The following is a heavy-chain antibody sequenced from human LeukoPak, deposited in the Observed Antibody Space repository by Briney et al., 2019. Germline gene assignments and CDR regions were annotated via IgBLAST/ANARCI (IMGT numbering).Heavy chain of an antibody. D-gene: IGHD6-19*01. V-gene: IGHV3-73*01. Sequence: GGSLRLSCAVSGFTFSGSGMHWVRQASGKGLEWVGRIGSKADTYTSTYAASGRVRITIARDDSKNTAYLQMNSLKTEDTAVYYCAVAGQGYFQHWGQGTLVTVSS. CDR1: GFTFSGSG. J-gene: IGHJ1*01. CDR2: IGSKADTYTS. CDR3: AVAGQGYFQH.